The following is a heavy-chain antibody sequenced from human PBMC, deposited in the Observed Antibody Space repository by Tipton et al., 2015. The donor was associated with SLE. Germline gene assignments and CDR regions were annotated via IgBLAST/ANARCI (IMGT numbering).Heavy chain of an antibody. CDR2: INHSGST. V-gene: IGHV4-34*01. D-gene: IGHD1-14*01. J-gene: IGHJ6*02. Sequence: TLSLTCAVYGGSFSGYYWSWIRQPPGKGLEWIGEINHSGSTNYNPSLKSRVTISVDTSKNQFSLKLSSVTAADTAVYYCARENREVFYYYYGMDVWGQGTTVTGSS. CDR1: GGSFSGYY. CDR3: ARENREVFYYYYGMDV.